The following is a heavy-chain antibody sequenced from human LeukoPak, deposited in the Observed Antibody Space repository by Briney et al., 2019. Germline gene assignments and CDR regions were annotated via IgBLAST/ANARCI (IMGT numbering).Heavy chain of an antibody. Sequence: PSETLSLTCTVSGGSISSYYWSWIRQPPGKGLEWIEYIYYSGSTNYNPSLKSRVTISVDTSKNQFSLKLSSVTAADTAVYYCARGYSSDPEGFDWFDPWGQGTLITVSS. J-gene: IGHJ5*02. D-gene: IGHD6-19*01. CDR3: ARGYSSDPEGFDWFDP. V-gene: IGHV4-59*01. CDR1: GGSISSYY. CDR2: IYYSGST.